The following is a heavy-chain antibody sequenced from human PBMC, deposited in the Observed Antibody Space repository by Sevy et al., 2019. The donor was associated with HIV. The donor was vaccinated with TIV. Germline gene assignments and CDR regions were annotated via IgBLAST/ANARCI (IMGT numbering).Heavy chain of an antibody. CDR2: ISYDGSNK. CDR3: AKDFHVFGSPSVYYFDF. V-gene: IGHV3-30*18. CDR1: GLVFSDFA. J-gene: IGHJ4*02. D-gene: IGHD3-10*01. Sequence: GGTLRLSCAASGLVFSDFAMHWVRQAPGKGLEWVALISYDGSNKYYAESVKGRFTISRDNSKRTRYLQMNSLRTEDTAIYYCAKDFHVFGSPSVYYFDFWGQGTLVTVSS.